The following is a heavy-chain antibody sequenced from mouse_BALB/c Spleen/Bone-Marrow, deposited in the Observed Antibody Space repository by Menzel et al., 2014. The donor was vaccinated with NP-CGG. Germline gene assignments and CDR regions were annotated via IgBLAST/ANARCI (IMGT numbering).Heavy chain of an antibody. CDR1: GYTFTSYW. CDR2: IYPGSGST. Sequence: LQQSGSELVRPGASVKLSCKASGYTFTSYWMHWVKQRPGQGLEWIGNIYPGSGSTNYDEKFKSKATLTVDTSSSTAYMQLSSLTPEDSAVYYCTSLRLPYWGQGTLVTVSA. J-gene: IGHJ3*01. V-gene: IGHV1S22*01. CDR3: TSLRLPY. D-gene: IGHD1-2*01.